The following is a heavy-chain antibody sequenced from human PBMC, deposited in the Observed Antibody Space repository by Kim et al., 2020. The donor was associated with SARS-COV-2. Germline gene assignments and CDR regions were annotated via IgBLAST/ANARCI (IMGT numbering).Heavy chain of an antibody. CDR1: GYTFTSYA. CDR2: INTNTGNP. V-gene: IGHV7-4-1*02. D-gene: IGHD1-26*01. J-gene: IGHJ5*02. CDR3: ARDDSALASSNWFDP. Sequence: ASVKVSCKASGYTFTSYAMNWVRQAPGQGLEWMGWINTNTGNPTYAQGFTGRFVFSLDTSVSTAYLQISSLKAEDTAVYYCARDDSALASSNWFDPWGQGTLVTVSS.